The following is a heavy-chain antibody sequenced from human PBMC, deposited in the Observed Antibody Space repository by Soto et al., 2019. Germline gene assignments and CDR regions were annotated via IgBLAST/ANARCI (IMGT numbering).Heavy chain of an antibody. V-gene: IGHV3-33*01. D-gene: IGHD3-22*01. CDR3: AIDLYYYDTGGCPRPLS. Sequence: GGSLRLSCAASGFTFRNYGMHWVRQAPGKGLEWVAVIWFDDNRYYADSVKGRFTISRDNSKNTLYLQMNSLRAEDTAVYYCAIDLYYYDTGGCPRPLSWGQGTLVTVSS. CDR2: IWFDDNR. J-gene: IGHJ5*02. CDR1: GFTFRNYG.